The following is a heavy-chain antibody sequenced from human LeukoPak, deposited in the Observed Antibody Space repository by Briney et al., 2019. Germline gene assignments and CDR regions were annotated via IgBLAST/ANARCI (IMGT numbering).Heavy chain of an antibody. D-gene: IGHD5-12*01. CDR1: GFTFSSYG. V-gene: IGHV3-30*18. J-gene: IGHJ4*02. Sequence: PGGSLRLSCAASGFTFSSYGMHWVRQAPGKGLEWVAVISYDGSNKYYADSVKGRFTISRDNSKNTLYLQMNSLRAEDTAVYYCAKDYEDLKWLRSGAFDYWGQGTLVTVSS. CDR2: ISYDGSNK. CDR3: AKDYEDLKWLRSGAFDY.